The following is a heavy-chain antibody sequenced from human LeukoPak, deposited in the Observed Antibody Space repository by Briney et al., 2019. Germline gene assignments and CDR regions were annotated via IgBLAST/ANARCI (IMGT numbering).Heavy chain of an antibody. CDR2: IYPGDSDT. V-gene: IGHV5-51*01. CDR1: GYSFTSYW. J-gene: IGHJ6*02. Sequence: GESLKISCKGSGYSFTSYWIGWVRQMPGKGLEWMGIIYPGDSDTRYSPSFQGQVTISADKSISTAYLQWSSLKASDTAMYYCAGRSDYYDSSGYYPYYYYGMDVWGQGTTVTVSS. CDR3: AGRSDYYDSSGYYPYYYYGMDV. D-gene: IGHD3-22*01.